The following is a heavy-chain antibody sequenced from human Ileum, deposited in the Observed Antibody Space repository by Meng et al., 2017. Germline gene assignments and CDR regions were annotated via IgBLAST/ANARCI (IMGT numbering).Heavy chain of an antibody. D-gene: IGHD3-22*01. CDR2: MYFSGST. V-gene: IGHV4-61*01. Sequence: QVQLQESGPGLVRPSETLSLTCTISGGSVNTGSYYWSWIRQPPGKGLEWIGYMYFSGSTKYNASLKSRVSISVDTSKKQFSLNLTSVTAADTAVYYCARGHYDKYFDSWGQGTLVTVSS. CDR1: GGSVNTGSYY. J-gene: IGHJ4*02. CDR3: ARGHYDKYFDS.